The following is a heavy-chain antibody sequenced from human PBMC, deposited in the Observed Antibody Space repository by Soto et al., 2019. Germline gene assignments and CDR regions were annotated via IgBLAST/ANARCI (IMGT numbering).Heavy chain of an antibody. J-gene: IGHJ6*02. Sequence: QVQLVQSGAEVKKPGSSVKVSCKSSGGTFSSYTISWVRQAPGQGLEWMGGIIPVFGTANYAQKFQGRVTFTADESTSTAYMELSSLRSDDTAVFFCARDRGGKGLYYHGLDVWGQGTTVTVSS. CDR1: GGTFSSYT. D-gene: IGHD3-10*01. CDR3: ARDRGGKGLYYHGLDV. V-gene: IGHV1-69*12. CDR2: IIPVFGTA.